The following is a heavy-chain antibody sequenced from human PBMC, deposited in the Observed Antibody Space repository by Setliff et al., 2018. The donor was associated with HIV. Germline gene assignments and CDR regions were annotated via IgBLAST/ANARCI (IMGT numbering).Heavy chain of an antibody. CDR3: ARDPLVGAPDYFDY. V-gene: IGHV3-21*01. J-gene: IGHJ4*02. CDR1: GFTVSSSS. D-gene: IGHD1-26*01. CDR2: ISSGRDFK. Sequence: ESLKISCAASGFTVSSSSMNWVRQVPGKGLEWVSSISSGRDFKYYADSVKGRFTISRDNSKNTVYLQMNSLRPEDTAMYYCARDPLVGAPDYFDYWGQGTLVTVSS.